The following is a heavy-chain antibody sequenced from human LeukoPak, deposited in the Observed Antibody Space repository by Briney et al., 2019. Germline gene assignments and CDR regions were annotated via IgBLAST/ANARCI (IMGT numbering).Heavy chain of an antibody. J-gene: IGHJ4*02. D-gene: IGHD4/OR15-4a*01. CDR1: GFSVSDNS. Sequence: PGGSLRLSCTVSGFSVSDNSMSWVRQAPGKGLEWVSFIYSGTTYYSDSVKGRFTISRDNSKNTLYLQMNSLRAEDTAVYYCARRAGAYSHPYDYWGQGTLVTVSS. CDR2: IYSGTT. CDR3: ARRAGAYSHPYDY. V-gene: IGHV3-53*01.